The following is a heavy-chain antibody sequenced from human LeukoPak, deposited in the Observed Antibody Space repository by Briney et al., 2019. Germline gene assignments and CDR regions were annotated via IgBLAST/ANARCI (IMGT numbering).Heavy chain of an antibody. D-gene: IGHD3-10*01. V-gene: IGHV1-69*01. CDR1: GGTFSSYA. Sequence: SVTVSCKASGGTFSSYAISWVRQAPGQGLEWMGGIIPIFGTANYAQKFQGRVTITADESTSTAYVELSSLRSEDTAVYYCLYGSGSYSDYWGQGTLVTVSS. CDR3: LYGSGSYSDY. CDR2: IIPIFGTA. J-gene: IGHJ4*02.